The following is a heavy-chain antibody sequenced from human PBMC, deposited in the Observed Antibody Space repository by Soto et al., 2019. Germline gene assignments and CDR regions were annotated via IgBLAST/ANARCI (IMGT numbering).Heavy chain of an antibody. CDR2: ISGGSITS. D-gene: IGHD1-20*01. CDR1: AFTFSNFA. V-gene: IGHV3-23*01. Sequence: EVQLWESGGGLVQPGGSLTLSCAASAFTFSNFAMTWVRQAPGKGLEWVSAISGGSITSYYADSVQGRFTISRDNSKNTLYLQMDSLRAEDTAVYYCAKVITGTKGVYDSWGQGTLVTVSS. CDR3: AKVITGTKGVYDS. J-gene: IGHJ4*02.